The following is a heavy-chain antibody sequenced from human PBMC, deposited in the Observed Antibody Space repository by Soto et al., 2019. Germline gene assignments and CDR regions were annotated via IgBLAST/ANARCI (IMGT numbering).Heavy chain of an antibody. CDR1: GYTFTSYG. D-gene: IGHD2-2*02. J-gene: IGHJ6*02. Sequence: VASVKVSCKASGYTFTSYGISWVRQAPGQGLEWMGWISAYNGNTNYAQKLQGRVTMTTDTSTSTAYMELRSLRSDDTAVYYCARDAIKRGVTRPPFYYYGMDVWGQGTTVTVSS. V-gene: IGHV1-18*01. CDR3: ARDAIKRGVTRPPFYYYGMDV. CDR2: ISAYNGNT.